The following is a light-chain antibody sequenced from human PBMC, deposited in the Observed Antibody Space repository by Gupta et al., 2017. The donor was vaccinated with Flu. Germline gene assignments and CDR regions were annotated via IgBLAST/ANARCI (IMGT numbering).Light chain of an antibody. CDR1: KIIDGGF. CDR2: GGH. CDR3: QQYPAYT. Sequence: SPGTLSLSPGERATRSCRDSKIIDGGFLAWEQQKPGQAPRILIYGGHSRDTGIQDRFNGSGSGTDFTLTSNRLENEDFDVYYGQQYPAYTFGQGTKMDIK. V-gene: IGKV3-20*01. J-gene: IGKJ2*01.